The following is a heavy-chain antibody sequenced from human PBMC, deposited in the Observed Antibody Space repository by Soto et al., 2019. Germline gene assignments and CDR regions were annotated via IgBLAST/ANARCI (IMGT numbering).Heavy chain of an antibody. D-gene: IGHD2-8*02. Sequence: GGSRRLCCSSSVFTFISYAMRWFRQAPGKGLEWVSAISGSGGSTYYADSVKGRFTISRDNSKNTLYLQMNSLRAEDTAVYYCAKATATGGGAFDICGQGTMVTVSS. CDR3: AKATATGGGAFDI. J-gene: IGHJ3*02. CDR2: ISGSGGST. V-gene: IGHV3-23*01. CDR1: VFTFISYA.